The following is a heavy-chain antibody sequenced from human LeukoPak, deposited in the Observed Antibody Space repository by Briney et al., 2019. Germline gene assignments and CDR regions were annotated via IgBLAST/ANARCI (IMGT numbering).Heavy chain of an antibody. J-gene: IGHJ4*02. CDR1: GFTFGAYS. CDR2: ISGGDNAI. CDR3: AREGYNNYGTRYFDY. Sequence: PGGSLRLSCAASGFTFGAYSMNWVRQAPGKGLEWVSYISGGDNAIYYADSVKGRFTISRDNANGLLYLQMSSLGDEDTAIYYCAREGYNNYGTRYFDYWGQGTLVTVSS. D-gene: IGHD4-11*01. V-gene: IGHV3-48*02.